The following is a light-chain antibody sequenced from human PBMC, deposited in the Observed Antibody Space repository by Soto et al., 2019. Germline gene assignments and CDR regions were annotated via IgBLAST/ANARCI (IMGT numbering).Light chain of an antibody. CDR1: SPDVGDFNY. CDR3: SSYSSSTTHVV. Sequence: QSALTQPASVSGSPGRSVTISCTGTSPDVGDFNYVSWYQHLPGRAPKLIIYDVTNRPSGISYRFSASKSGRTASLTISGLQAEDEADYYFSSYSSSTTHVVFGGGTKLTVL. J-gene: IGLJ2*01. CDR2: DVT. V-gene: IGLV2-14*03.